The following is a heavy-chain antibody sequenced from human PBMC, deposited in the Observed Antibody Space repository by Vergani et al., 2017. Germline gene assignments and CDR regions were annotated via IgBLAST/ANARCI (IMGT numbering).Heavy chain of an antibody. CDR3: ASKRGACRAAYCHSYDF. CDR2: MDYSGST. J-gene: IGHJ4*02. D-gene: IGHD2-15*01. CDR1: GDSVISTDYH. V-gene: IGHV4-39*01. Sequence: QVQLQESGPGLVKPSETLSLTCTVSGDSVISTDYHLGWIRQPPGKGLEWIGRMDYSGSTPYNPSLESRISISFETPKNPLSLRLTSVTAADTAVYYCASKRGACRAAYCHSYDFWGPGTLVGVSS.